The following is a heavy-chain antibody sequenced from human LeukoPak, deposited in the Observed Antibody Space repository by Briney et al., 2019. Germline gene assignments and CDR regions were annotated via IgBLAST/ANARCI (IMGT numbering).Heavy chain of an antibody. Sequence: GGSLRLSCAASGFTFSSYSMNWVRQAPGKGLEWVSSISSSSSYIYYADSVKGRFTISRDNAKNSLYLQMNSLRAEDTAAYYCARDHYDSSGYYSYWGQGTLVTVSS. D-gene: IGHD3-22*01. J-gene: IGHJ4*02. CDR1: GFTFSSYS. V-gene: IGHV3-21*01. CDR2: ISSSSSYI. CDR3: ARDHYDSSGYYSY.